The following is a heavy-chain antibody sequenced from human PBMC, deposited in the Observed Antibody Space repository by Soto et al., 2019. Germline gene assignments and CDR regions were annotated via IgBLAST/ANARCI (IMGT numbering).Heavy chain of an antibody. CDR2: INTDGSGT. CDR1: AFTFSDYW. J-gene: IGHJ4*02. CDR3: ATLQVAGPDY. D-gene: IGHD2-15*01. V-gene: IGHV3-74*01. Sequence: EVQLVESGGALVQPGGSLRLSCAASAFTFSDYWMHWVRQVPGKGLVWVSRINTDGSGTSYADFVKGRFTISRDNAKNTVFLQMNSLSADATAVSYCATLQVAGPDYGGQGTLVTVSS.